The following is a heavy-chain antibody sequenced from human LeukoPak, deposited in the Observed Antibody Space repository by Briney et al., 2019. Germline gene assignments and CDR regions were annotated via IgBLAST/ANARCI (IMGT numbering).Heavy chain of an antibody. CDR1: GGSISSYY. D-gene: IGHD1-26*01. Sequence: SETLSLTCTVSGGSISSYYWSWIRQPPGKGLEWIGDIYYSGSTNYNPSLKSRVTISVDTSKNQFSLRLSSVTAADTAVYYSARLASGSYGPLTPFDYWGQGTLVTVSS. CDR2: IYYSGST. J-gene: IGHJ4*02. CDR3: ARLASGSYGPLTPFDY. V-gene: IGHV4-59*08.